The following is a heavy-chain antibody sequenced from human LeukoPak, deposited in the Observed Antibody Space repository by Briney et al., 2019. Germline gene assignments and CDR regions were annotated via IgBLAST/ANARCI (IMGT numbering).Heavy chain of an antibody. CDR3: ARDQEAFDY. J-gene: IGHJ4*02. V-gene: IGHV1-46*01. CDR2: IYPSDGST. Sequence: ASVKVSCKASGYTFTGYYIHWVRQAPGQGLEWMGMIYPSDGSTSYAQKFQGRVTVTRDTSTSTVHMELSGLRSEDTAVYYCARDQEAFDYRGRGTLVTVSS. CDR1: GYTFTGYY.